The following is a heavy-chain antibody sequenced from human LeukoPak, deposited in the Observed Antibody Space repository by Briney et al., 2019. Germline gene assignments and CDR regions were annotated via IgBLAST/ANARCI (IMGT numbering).Heavy chain of an antibody. J-gene: IGHJ4*02. CDR2: INHSGST. V-gene: IGHV4-34*01. Sequence: SETLSLTCAVCGGSFSGYYWSWIRQPPGKGLEWIGEINHSGSTNYNPSLKSRVTISVDTSKNQFSLKLSSVTAADTAVYYCAGVRGVSPDYWGQGTLVTVSS. CDR3: AGVRGVSPDY. CDR1: GGSFSGYY. D-gene: IGHD3-10*01.